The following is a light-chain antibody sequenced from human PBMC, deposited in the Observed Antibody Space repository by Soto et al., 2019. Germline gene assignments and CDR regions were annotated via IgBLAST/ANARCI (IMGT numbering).Light chain of an antibody. CDR2: AAS. V-gene: IGKV1-39*01. Sequence: DIQMTQSPSSLSASVGDRVTITCRTTQTISHYLNWYQQKPGKAPRLLIYAASSLQSGVPSRFIGSGSGADFTLTITSLQPEDFATYYCQQSYTAPQFGPGTKVEIK. J-gene: IGKJ1*01. CDR3: QQSYTAPQ. CDR1: QTISHY.